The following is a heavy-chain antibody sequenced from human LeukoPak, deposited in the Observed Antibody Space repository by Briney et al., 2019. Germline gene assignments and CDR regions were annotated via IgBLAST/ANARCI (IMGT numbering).Heavy chain of an antibody. D-gene: IGHD2-2*01. V-gene: IGHV4-39*01. CDR2: IYYSGST. Sequence: SETLSLTCTVDGGSISSSSYYWGWIRQPPGKGLEWIGSIYYSGSTYYNPSLKSRVTISVDTSKNQVSLKLSSVTAADMAVYYCARLHCSSPSCYLGDYWGQGTLVTVSS. J-gene: IGHJ4*02. CDR1: GGSISSSSYY. CDR3: ARLHCSSPSCYLGDY.